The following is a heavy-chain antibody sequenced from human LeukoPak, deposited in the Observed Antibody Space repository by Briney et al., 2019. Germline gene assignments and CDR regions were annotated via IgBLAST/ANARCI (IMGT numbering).Heavy chain of an antibody. CDR3: ARLAQTDYYDSSGYYD. CDR2: ISAYNGNT. V-gene: IGHV1-18*01. CDR1: GYTFTSYG. J-gene: IGHJ4*02. Sequence: ASVTVSCKASGYTFTSYGISWVRQAPGQGLEWMGWISAYNGNTNYAQKLQGRVTMTTDTSTSTAYMELRSLRSDDTAVYYCARLAQTDYYDSSGYYDWGQGTLVTVSS. D-gene: IGHD3-22*01.